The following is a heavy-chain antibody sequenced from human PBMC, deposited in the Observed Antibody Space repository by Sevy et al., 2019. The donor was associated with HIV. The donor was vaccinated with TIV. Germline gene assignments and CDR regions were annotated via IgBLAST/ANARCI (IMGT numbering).Heavy chain of an antibody. CDR1: GDSVSSNSAA. Sequence: SQTLSLTCAISGDSVSSNSAAWNWIRQSPSRGLEWLGRTYYRSKCYNDYAVTVKSRITINPDTSKNQFSLQLNSVTPEDTAVYYCARGTPYSSSSELDEGLFDYWGQGTLVTVSS. CDR3: ARGTPYSSSSELDEGLFDY. CDR2: TYYRSKCYN. J-gene: IGHJ4*02. D-gene: IGHD6-6*01. V-gene: IGHV6-1*01.